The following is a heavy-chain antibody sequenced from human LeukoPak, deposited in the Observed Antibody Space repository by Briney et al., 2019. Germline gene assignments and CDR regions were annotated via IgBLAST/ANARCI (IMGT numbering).Heavy chain of an antibody. CDR3: ARLRYSSGPLGF. Sequence: GGSLRLSCAASGFTFTSYAMSWVRQAPGKGLEWVSSLDSGGNTYYADSVKGRFSLSRDNSKNTLYLQMTSLRAEDTAVYYCARLRYSSGPLGFWGQGTLVTVSS. CDR1: GFTFTSYA. D-gene: IGHD6-19*01. V-gene: IGHV3-23*01. J-gene: IGHJ4*02. CDR2: LDSGGNT.